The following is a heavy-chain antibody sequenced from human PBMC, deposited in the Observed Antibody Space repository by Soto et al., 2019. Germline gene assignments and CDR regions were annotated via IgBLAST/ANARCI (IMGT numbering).Heavy chain of an antibody. CDR1: GGTFSSYA. CDR2: IIPIFGTA. D-gene: IGHD2-2*01. Sequence: SVKVSCKASGGTFSSYAISWVLQAPGQGLEWMGGIIPIFGTANYAQKFQGRVTITADKSTSTAYMELSSLRSEDTAVYYCARPHCSSTSCGLKYGMDVWGQGTTVTVSS. J-gene: IGHJ6*02. CDR3: ARPHCSSTSCGLKYGMDV. V-gene: IGHV1-69*06.